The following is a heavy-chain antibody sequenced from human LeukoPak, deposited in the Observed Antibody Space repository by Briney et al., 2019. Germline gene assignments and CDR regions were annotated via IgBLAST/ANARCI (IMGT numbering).Heavy chain of an antibody. D-gene: IGHD5-24*01. Sequence: SQTLSLTCAISGDSVSSNNGAWNWIRQSPSRGLEWLGRTYYRSKWYNDYAVSMKGRITINPDTSKNQFSLKLSSVTAADTAVYYCARHARRDAYNPNDYWGQGTLVTVSS. J-gene: IGHJ4*02. V-gene: IGHV6-1*01. CDR3: ARHARRDAYNPNDY. CDR1: GDSVSSNNGA. CDR2: TYYRSKWYN.